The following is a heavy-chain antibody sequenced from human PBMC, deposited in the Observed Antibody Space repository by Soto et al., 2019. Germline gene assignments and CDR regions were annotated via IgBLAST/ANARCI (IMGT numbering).Heavy chain of an antibody. Sequence: PGESLKVYRHVSRYSITSYSLGRERQMPGKGLEWMGRIDPSDSYTNYSPSFQGHVTISADKSISTAYLQWSSLKASDTAMYYCASSPRGYCSSTSCRELGNYYGMDVWGQGTTVNVSS. CDR3: ASSPRGYCSSTSCRELGNYYGMDV. D-gene: IGHD2-2*01. CDR2: IDPSDSYT. CDR1: RYSITSYS. V-gene: IGHV5-10-1*01. J-gene: IGHJ6*02.